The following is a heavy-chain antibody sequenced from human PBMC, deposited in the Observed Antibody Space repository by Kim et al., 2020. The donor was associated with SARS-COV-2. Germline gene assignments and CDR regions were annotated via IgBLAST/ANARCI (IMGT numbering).Heavy chain of an antibody. D-gene: IGHD4-17*01. CDR3: ARGNYGDSERYYYGMDV. J-gene: IGHJ6*02. V-gene: IGHV3-7*04. Sequence: VKGRFTISRDNAKNSLYLQMNSLRAEDTAVYYCARGNYGDSERYYYGMDVWGQGTTVTVSS.